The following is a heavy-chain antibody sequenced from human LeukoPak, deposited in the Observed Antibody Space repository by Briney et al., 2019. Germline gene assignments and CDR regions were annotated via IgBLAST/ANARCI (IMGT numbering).Heavy chain of an antibody. CDR2: IWYDGRTK. J-gene: IGHJ3*02. D-gene: IGHD4-17*01. CDR1: GFTFNDYA. CDR3: ARDYRTTVTASDDAFDI. V-gene: IGHV3-33*01. Sequence: GGSLRLSCAASGFTFNDYAMHWVRQAPGKGLEWVALIWYDGRTKYYADSVKGRLTISRDNSKNTVYLKMSSLRAEDTAVYYCARDYRTTVTASDDAFDIWDQGTLVTVSS.